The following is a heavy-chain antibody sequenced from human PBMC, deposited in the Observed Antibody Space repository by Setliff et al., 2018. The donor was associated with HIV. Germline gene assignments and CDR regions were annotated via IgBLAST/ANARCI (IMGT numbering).Heavy chain of an antibody. D-gene: IGHD6-13*01. V-gene: IGHV4-38-2*02. CDR3: ARDCSPYSSSWYNWFDP. CDR1: GYSTSSGYY. CDR2: IYHSGST. Sequence: SETLSLTCTVSGYSTSSGYYWGWIRQPPGKGLEWIGSIYHSGSTYYNPSLKSRVTISVDTSKNQFSLKLSSVTAADTAVYYCARDCSPYSSSWYNWFDPWGQGTLVTVSS. J-gene: IGHJ5*02.